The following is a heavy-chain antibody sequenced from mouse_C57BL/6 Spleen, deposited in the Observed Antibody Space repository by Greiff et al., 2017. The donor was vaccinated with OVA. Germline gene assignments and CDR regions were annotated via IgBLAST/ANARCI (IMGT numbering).Heavy chain of an antibody. D-gene: IGHD1-1*01. CDR3: ARGITTVVAHYAMDY. J-gene: IGHJ4*01. V-gene: IGHV1-66*01. CDR1: GYSFTSYY. Sequence: VKLMESGPGLVKPGASVKISCKASGYSFTSYYIHWVKKRPGQGLDWIGWIYPGSGNTKYNEKFKGKATLTADTSSSTAYMQLSSLTSEDSAVYYCARGITTVVAHYAMDYWGQGTSVTVSS. CDR2: IYPGSGNT.